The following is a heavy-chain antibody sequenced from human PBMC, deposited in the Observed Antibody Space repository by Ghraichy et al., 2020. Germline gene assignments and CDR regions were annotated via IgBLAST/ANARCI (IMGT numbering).Heavy chain of an antibody. Sequence: SETLSLTCTVSGGSVSSGSYYWSWIRQPPGKGLEWIGYIYYSGSTNYNPSLKSRVTISVDTSKNQFSLKLSSVTAADTAVYYCARALAGIRYLWAFDPWGQGTLVTVSS. J-gene: IGHJ5*02. D-gene: IGHD3-9*01. CDR2: IYYSGST. CDR1: GGSVSSGSYY. V-gene: IGHV4-61*01. CDR3: ARALAGIRYLWAFDP.